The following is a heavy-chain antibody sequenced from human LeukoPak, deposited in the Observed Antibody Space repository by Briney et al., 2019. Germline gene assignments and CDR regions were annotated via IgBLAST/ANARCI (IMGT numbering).Heavy chain of an antibody. CDR2: IYTSGST. J-gene: IGHJ4*02. V-gene: IGHV4-4*07. D-gene: IGHD2-2*01. CDR3: ARDTLGYCSSTSCYFGTTFDY. CDR1: GGSISSYY. Sequence: SETLSLTCTVSGGSISSYYWSWIRQPAGKGLEWIGRIYTSGSTNYNPSLKSRVTMSVDTSKNQFSLKLSSVTAADTAVYYCARDTLGYCSSTSCYFGTTFDYWGQGTLVTVSS.